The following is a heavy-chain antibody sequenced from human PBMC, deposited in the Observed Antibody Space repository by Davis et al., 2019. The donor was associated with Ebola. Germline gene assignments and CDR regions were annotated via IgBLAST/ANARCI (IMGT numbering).Heavy chain of an antibody. J-gene: IGHJ4*02. CDR3: ARGVVGGPADY. D-gene: IGHD2-15*01. V-gene: IGHV5-51*01. CDR2: FYPTDSDV. Sequence: GGSLRLSCKGTGYRFTTYWIGWVRQMPGKGLEWMGTFYPTDSDVRYSPFFKGQVTMSGDNSISTAYLQWSSLETSDTAIYYCARGVVGGPADYWGQGTLVTVSS. CDR1: GYRFTTYW.